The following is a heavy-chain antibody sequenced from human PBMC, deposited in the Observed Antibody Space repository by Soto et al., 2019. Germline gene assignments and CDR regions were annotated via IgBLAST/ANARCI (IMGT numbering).Heavy chain of an antibody. J-gene: IGHJ4*02. CDR2: ISGSGGST. D-gene: IGHD3-22*01. CDR1: GFTFSSYA. CDR3: AKEGRGTDYYDSSGYIY. V-gene: IGHV3-23*01. Sequence: GGSLRLSCAASGFTFSSYAMSWVRQAPGKGLEWVSAISGSGGSTYYADSVKGRFTISRDNSKNTLYLQMNSLRAEDTAVYYCAKEGRGTDYYDSSGYIYWGQGTLVTVSS.